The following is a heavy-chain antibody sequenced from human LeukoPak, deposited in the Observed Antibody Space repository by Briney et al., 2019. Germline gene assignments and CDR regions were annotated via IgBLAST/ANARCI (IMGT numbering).Heavy chain of an antibody. CDR3: ATDRWGFFNY. CDR1: GFTFSSYA. Sequence: GGSLRLSCAASGFTFSSYAMHWVRQAPGKGLEYVSAISSNGGSTYYANSVKGRFTISRDNAKNSLYLQMNSLRAEDTAFYYCATDRWGFFNYWGQGTLVTVPS. J-gene: IGHJ4*02. V-gene: IGHV3-64*01. CDR2: ISSNGGST. D-gene: IGHD3-3*01.